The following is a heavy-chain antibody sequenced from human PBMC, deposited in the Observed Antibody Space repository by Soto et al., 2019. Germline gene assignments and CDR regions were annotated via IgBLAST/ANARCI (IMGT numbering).Heavy chain of an antibody. D-gene: IGHD1-26*01. Sequence: EVQLVESGGGLVKPGGSLRLSCTFTFTSYSLIWVRQAPGKGLEWVSSIISGSAYIKYADSVKGRFTISRDNANNLLYRQMGSLMVADTAVYYCTRDEGGSYDNWFSPWGQGTLVTVSS. CDR3: TRDEGGSYDNWFSP. CDR2: IISGSAYI. V-gene: IGHV3-21*01. J-gene: IGHJ5*02. CDR1: TFTSYS.